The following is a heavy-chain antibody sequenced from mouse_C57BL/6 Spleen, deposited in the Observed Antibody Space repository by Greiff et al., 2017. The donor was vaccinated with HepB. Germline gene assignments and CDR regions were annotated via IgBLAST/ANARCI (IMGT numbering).Heavy chain of an antibody. CDR2: ISSGGSYT. D-gene: IGHD1-1*01. Sequence: DVMLVESGGDLVKPGGSLKLSCAASGFTFSSYGMSWVRQTPDKRLEWVATISSGGSYTYYPDSVKGRFTISRDNAKNTLYLQMSSLKSEDTAMYYCARQDGSLDYGGKGTTLTVSS. CDR3: ARQDGSLDY. V-gene: IGHV5-6*02. CDR1: GFTFSSYG. J-gene: IGHJ2*01.